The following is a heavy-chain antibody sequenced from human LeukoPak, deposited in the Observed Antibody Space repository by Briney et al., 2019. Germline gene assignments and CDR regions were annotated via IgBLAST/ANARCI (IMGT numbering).Heavy chain of an antibody. CDR3: ARGPKPSYYYDSSGGEHDAFDI. CDR1: GGTFSSYA. V-gene: IGHV1-69*04. D-gene: IGHD3-22*01. J-gene: IGHJ3*02. Sequence: SVKVSCKASGGTFSSYAISWVRQAPGQGLEWMGRIIPILGIANYAQKFQGRVTITADKSTSTAYMELSSLRSEDTAVYYCARGPKPSYYYDSSGGEHDAFDIWGQGTMVTVSS. CDR2: IIPILGIA.